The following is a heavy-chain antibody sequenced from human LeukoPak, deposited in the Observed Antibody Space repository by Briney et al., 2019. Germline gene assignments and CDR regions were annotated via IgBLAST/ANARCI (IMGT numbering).Heavy chain of an antibody. CDR3: ARGWGIVVVPAAISDYYYMDV. CDR1: GYTFTSYD. D-gene: IGHD2-2*01. CDR2: MNPNSGNT. Sequence: SVKVSCKASGYTFTSYDINWVRQATGQGLEWMGWMNPNSGNTGYAQKFQGRVTITRNTSISTAYMELRSLRSDDTAVYYCARGWGIVVVPAAISDYYYMDVWGKGTTVTVSS. V-gene: IGHV1-8*03. J-gene: IGHJ6*03.